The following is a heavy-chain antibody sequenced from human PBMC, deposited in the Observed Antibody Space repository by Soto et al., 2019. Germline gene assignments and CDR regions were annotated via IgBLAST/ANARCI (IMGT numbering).Heavy chain of an antibody. J-gene: IGHJ3*01. Sequence: EVQLVESGGGFVQPGESLRLSCEASGFSISDHFMTWVRQAPGKGLEWVANTKQNGNEEFYVDSVKGRFTISRDNAKNSVYLQMDSLRVEDTAVYYCAREGLVGGADDAADVWGQGTMVIVSS. V-gene: IGHV3-7*01. CDR3: AREGLVGGADDAADV. CDR1: GFSISDHF. CDR2: TKQNGNEE. D-gene: IGHD1-26*01.